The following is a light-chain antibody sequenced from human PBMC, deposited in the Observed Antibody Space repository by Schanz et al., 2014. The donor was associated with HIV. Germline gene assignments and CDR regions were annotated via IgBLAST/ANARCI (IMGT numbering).Light chain of an antibody. V-gene: IGLV2-14*03. CDR1: SSDIGGSDY. CDR2: DVR. J-gene: IGLJ1*01. CDR3: SSYTTSNTHV. Sequence: QSALTQPASVSGSPGQSITISCSGTSSDIGGSDYVSWHQQHPGRAPKVLIYDVRDRPSGVSNRFSGSKSGNTASLTISGLQAEDEAEYFCSSYTTSNTHVFGSGTKLTVL.